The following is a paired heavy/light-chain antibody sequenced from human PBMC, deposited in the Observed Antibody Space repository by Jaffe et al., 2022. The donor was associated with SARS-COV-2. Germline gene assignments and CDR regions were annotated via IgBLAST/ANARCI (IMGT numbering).Light chain of an antibody. CDR2: WAS. CDR1: QSLLYSSNNKNY. J-gene: IGKJ1*01. CDR3: QQYYNTPRT. Sequence: DIVMTQSPDSLAVSLGERATINCKSSQSLLYSSNNKNYLAWYQQKPGQPPKLLIYWASTRESGVPDRFSGSGSGTDFTLTISSLQAEDVAAYYCQQYYNTPRTFGQGTNVEI. V-gene: IGKV4-1*01.
Heavy chain of an antibody. CDR1: GFTFDEYA. D-gene: IGHD4-17*01. CDR3: SREAYGDFGYFQH. J-gene: IGHJ1*01. Sequence: EVQLVESGGGLVQPGRSLRLSCAASGFTFDEYAMHWVRQPPGRGLEWVSGINWNGGSIGYADSVRGRFTISRDNAKNSLYLQMNSLRPEDTAFYYCSREAYGDFGYFQHWGQGTLVTVSS. V-gene: IGHV3-9*01. CDR2: INWNGGSI.